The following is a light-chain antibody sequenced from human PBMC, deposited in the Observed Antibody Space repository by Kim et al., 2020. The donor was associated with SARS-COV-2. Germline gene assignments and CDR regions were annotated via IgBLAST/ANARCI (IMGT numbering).Light chain of an antibody. Sequence: GQRVTITCSGSSSNTGSNYVSWYQQPPGTAPKLLIYRNNLRPSGAPDRFSGSKSGTSASLAISGLRSEDEADYYCAAWDDSLSGWVFGGGTQLTVL. J-gene: IGLJ3*02. V-gene: IGLV1-47*01. CDR2: RNN. CDR1: SSNTGSNY. CDR3: AAWDDSLSGWV.